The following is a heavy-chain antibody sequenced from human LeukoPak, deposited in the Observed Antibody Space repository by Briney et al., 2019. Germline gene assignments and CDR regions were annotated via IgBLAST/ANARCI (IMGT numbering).Heavy chain of an antibody. Sequence: GGSLRLSCAASGFTFSSYAMHWVRQAPGKGLEWVANIKQDGSEKYYVDSVKGRFTISRDNAKNSLYLQMNSLRAEDTAVYYCARDGSGSLYYYYYYMDVWGKGTTVTISS. J-gene: IGHJ6*03. CDR2: IKQDGSEK. V-gene: IGHV3-7*01. CDR3: ARDGSGSLYYYYYYMDV. D-gene: IGHD3-10*01. CDR1: GFTFSSYA.